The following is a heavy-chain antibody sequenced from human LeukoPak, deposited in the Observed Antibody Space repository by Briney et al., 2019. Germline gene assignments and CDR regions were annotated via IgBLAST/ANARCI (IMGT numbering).Heavy chain of an antibody. CDR2: IYYSGST. CDR1: GGSISSYY. V-gene: IGHV4-59*01. Sequence: PSETLSLTCTVSGGSISSYYWSWIRQPPGKGLEWIGYIYYSGSTNYNPSLKSRVTISVNTSKNQFSLKLSSVTAADTAVYYCARGLGSPSDVWGQGTTVTVS. D-gene: IGHD3-16*01. J-gene: IGHJ6*02. CDR3: ARGLGSPSDV.